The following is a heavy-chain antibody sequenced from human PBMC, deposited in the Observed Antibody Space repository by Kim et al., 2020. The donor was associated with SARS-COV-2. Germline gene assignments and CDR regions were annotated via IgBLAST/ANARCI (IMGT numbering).Heavy chain of an antibody. CDR3: AKDQGQSYFDY. CDR2: T. Sequence: TYYADSGKGRFTISRDNSKNTLYLQMKSLRAEDTAVYYCAKDQGQSYFDYWGQGTLVTVSS. V-gene: IGHV3-23*03. J-gene: IGHJ4*02. D-gene: IGHD4-4*01.